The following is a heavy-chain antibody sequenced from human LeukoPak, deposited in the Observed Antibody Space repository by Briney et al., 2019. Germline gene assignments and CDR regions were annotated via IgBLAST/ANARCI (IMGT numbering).Heavy chain of an antibody. CDR2: ISWNSGSI. D-gene: IGHD6-13*01. CDR1: GFTFDDYA. V-gene: IGHV3-9*03. J-gene: IGHJ6*02. CDR3: AKDVQTSLIAAAGYYYYYGMDV. Sequence: PGRSLRLSCAASGFTFDDYAVHWVRQAPGKGLEWVSGISWNSGSIGYADSVKGRFTISRDNAKNSLYLQMNSLRAEDMALYYCAKDVQTSLIAAAGYYYYYGMDVWGQGTTVTVSS.